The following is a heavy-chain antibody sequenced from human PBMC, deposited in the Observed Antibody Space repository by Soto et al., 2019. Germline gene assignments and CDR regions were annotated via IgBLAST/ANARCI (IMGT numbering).Heavy chain of an antibody. CDR1: GGSISSSSYY. J-gene: IGHJ6*02. CDR3: ARDWEYYYDSSGYYYYGMDV. D-gene: IGHD3-22*01. V-gene: IGHV4-39*02. Sequence: PSETLSLTCTVSGGSISSSSYYWGWIRQPPGKGLEWIGSIYYSGCTYYNPSLKSRVTISVDTSKNQFSLQLSSVTAADTAVYYCARDWEYYYDSSGYYYYGMDVWGQGTTVTVSS. CDR2: IYYSGCT.